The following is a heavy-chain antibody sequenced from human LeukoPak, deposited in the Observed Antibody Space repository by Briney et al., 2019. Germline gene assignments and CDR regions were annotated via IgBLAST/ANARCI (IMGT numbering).Heavy chain of an antibody. J-gene: IGHJ6*02. D-gene: IGHD6-19*01. Sequence: ASVKVSCKASGYTFTSYGISWVRQAPGQGLEWMGWISAYNGNTNYAQKLQGRVTMTRNTSISTAYMELSSLRSEDTAVYYCARDREYSSGWSHYYYYYYGMDVWGQGTTVTVSS. CDR3: ARDREYSSGWSHYYYYYYGMDV. V-gene: IGHV1-18*01. CDR1: GYTFTSYG. CDR2: ISAYNGNT.